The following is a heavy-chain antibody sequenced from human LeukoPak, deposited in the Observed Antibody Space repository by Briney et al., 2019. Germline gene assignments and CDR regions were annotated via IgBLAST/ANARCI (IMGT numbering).Heavy chain of an antibody. D-gene: IGHD1-1*01. V-gene: IGHV4-59*12. CDR2: IHYSGST. J-gene: IGHJ4*02. CDR3: ARIGNYYFDY. CDR1: GGSINNYY. Sequence: SETLSLTCSVSGGSINNYYWSWIRQPPGKGLEWIGYIHYSGSTDYNPSLRSRVTISVDTSKNQFSVKLTSVTAADTAVYYCARIGNYYFDYWGQGTLVTVSS.